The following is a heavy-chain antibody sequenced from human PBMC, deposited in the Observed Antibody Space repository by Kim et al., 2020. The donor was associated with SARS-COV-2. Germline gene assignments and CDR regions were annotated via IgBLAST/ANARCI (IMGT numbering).Heavy chain of an antibody. J-gene: IGHJ4*02. CDR1: GYSFTNYW. Sequence: GESLKISCKGSGYSFTNYWIGWVRQMPGKGLEWMGIVYPGDSDTRYSPSFQGQVTISADKSISTAYLQWSSLRASDTAMYYCARSYYYGSGSYYTSYYWGQGTLVTVSS. CDR3: ARSYYYGSGSYYTSYY. CDR2: VYPGDSDT. D-gene: IGHD3-10*01. V-gene: IGHV5-51*01.